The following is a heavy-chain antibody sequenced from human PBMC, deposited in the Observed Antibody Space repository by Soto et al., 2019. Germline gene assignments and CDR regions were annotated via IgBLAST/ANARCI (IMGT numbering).Heavy chain of an antibody. CDR2: FHFSGST. CDR3: ARASGYSYGYDDFFDN. Sequence: WTWLRPSPTNGLEWIGYFHFSGSTKYNPSLARRLTISADTSKNQISLTLSSVTAADTAVYYCARASGYSYGYDDFFDNWGQGTLANVSS. J-gene: IGHJ4*01. D-gene: IGHD5-18*01. V-gene: IGHV4-59*01.